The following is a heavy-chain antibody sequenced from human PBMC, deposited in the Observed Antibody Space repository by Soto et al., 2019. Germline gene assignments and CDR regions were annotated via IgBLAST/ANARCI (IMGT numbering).Heavy chain of an antibody. Sequence: GGSLRLSCAASGFTFSSYSMNWVRQAPGKGLEWVSSISSSSSYIYYADSVKGRFTISRDNAKNSLYLQMNSLRAEDTAVYYCARYYDFWSGYSSSRYYYYYMDVWGKGTTVTVSS. V-gene: IGHV3-21*01. D-gene: IGHD3-3*01. CDR2: ISSSSSYI. CDR1: GFTFSSYS. CDR3: ARYYDFWSGYSSSRYYYYYMDV. J-gene: IGHJ6*03.